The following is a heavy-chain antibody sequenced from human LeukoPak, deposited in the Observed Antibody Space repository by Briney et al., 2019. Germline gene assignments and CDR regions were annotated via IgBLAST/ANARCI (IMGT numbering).Heavy chain of an antibody. V-gene: IGHV1-69*13. CDR3: ARDRGWSTTESPDPPEY. CDR1: GGSFRSYA. CDR2: IIPMFGSA. D-gene: IGHD6-19*01. Sequence: ASVKVSCKASGGSFRSYAISWVRQAPGQGLEWMGLIIPMFGSANTAQTFQGRVTITADESASTAYMELSGLRPEGTAVYYCARDRGWSTTESPDPPEYWGQGTLVTVSS. J-gene: IGHJ4*02.